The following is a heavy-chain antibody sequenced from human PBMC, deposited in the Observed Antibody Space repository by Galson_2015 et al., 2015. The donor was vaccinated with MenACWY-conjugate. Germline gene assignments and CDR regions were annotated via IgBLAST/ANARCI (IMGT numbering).Heavy chain of an antibody. D-gene: IGHD2-2*01. CDR1: GGTFSSYT. Sequence: SVKVSCKASGGTFSSYTISWVRQAPGQGLEWMGRIIPIFGTANYAQKFQGRVTITADESTSTAYMELSSLRSEDTAVYYCAREGRTSNVMNFNWFDPWGQGTLVTVSS. J-gene: IGHJ5*02. CDR3: AREGRTSNVMNFNWFDP. CDR2: IIPIFGTA. V-gene: IGHV1-69*13.